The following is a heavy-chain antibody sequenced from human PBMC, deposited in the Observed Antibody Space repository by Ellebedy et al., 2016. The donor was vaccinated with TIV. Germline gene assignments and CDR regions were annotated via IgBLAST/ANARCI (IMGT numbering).Heavy chain of an antibody. CDR2: IKQDGSDK. CDR3: ATGAYRGEGY. Sequence: PGGSLRLSCAASGFTFSSYWMSWVRQAPGKGLEWVANIKQDGSDKYYVDSVKGRFTISRDNAKNSLFVQMNSLRPEDTAVYYCATGAYRGEGYWGQGTLVTVSS. V-gene: IGHV3-7*03. CDR1: GFTFSSYW. D-gene: IGHD2-21*01. J-gene: IGHJ4*02.